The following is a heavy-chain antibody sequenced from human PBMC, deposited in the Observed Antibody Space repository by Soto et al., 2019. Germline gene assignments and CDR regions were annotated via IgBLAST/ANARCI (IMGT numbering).Heavy chain of an antibody. CDR2: IIPMFGTT. V-gene: IGHV1-69*01. Sequence: QVQLVQSGSEVKMPGSSVKVSCKTSGGTFSRHAINWVRQAPGQGLEWMGGIIPMFGTTNYAQKFKGRVTISADESTSTAYMELSSLRSEYAPVYYCARAAIHGSSWYFWFDPWGQGTLVTVSS. CDR1: GGTFSRHA. J-gene: IGHJ5*02. CDR3: ARAAIHGSSWYFWFDP. D-gene: IGHD6-13*01.